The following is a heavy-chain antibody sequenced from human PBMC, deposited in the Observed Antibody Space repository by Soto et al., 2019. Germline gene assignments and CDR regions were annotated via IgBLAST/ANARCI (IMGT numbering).Heavy chain of an antibody. V-gene: IGHV4-34*01. CDR1: GGSFSGYY. Sequence: SETLSLTCAVYGGSFSGYYWSWIRQPPGKGLEWIGEINHSGSTNYNPSLKSRVTISVDTSKNQFSLKLSSVTAADTAVYYCAGVARFDDDGEGFSTKSVDYWGQGTLVTVSS. J-gene: IGHJ4*02. CDR2: INHSGST. CDR3: AGVARFDDDGEGFSTKSVDY. D-gene: IGHD4-17*01.